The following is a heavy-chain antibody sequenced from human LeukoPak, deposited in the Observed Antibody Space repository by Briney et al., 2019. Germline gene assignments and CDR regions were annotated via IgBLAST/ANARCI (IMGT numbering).Heavy chain of an antibody. Sequence: KPSETLSLTCTVSGGSISSSGYYWGWIRQPPGKGLEWIGSVYYSGSSFYSPSLKSRVTISVDTSKNQFSLKLSSVTAADTAVYYCARVDSGYDLYYFDYWGQGTLVTVSS. CDR1: GGSISSSGYY. J-gene: IGHJ4*02. D-gene: IGHD5-12*01. V-gene: IGHV4-39*07. CDR3: ARVDSGYDLYYFDY. CDR2: VYYSGSS.